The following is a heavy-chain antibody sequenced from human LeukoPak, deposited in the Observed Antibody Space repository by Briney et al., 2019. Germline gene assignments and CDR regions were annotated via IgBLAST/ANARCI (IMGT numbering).Heavy chain of an antibody. V-gene: IGHV4-59*01. CDR1: GGSISSYY. D-gene: IGHD3-3*01. CDR3: ARDLGYYDFWSGYYPYNWFDP. Sequence: SETLSLTCTVSGGSISSYYWSWIRQPPGKGLEWIGYIYYSGSTNYNPSLKSRVTISVDTSKNQFSLKLSSVTAADTAVYYCARDLGYYDFWSGYYPYNWFDPWGQGTLVTVSS. J-gene: IGHJ5*02. CDR2: IYYSGST.